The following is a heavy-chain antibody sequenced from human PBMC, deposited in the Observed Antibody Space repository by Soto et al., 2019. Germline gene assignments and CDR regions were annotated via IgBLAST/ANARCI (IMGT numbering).Heavy chain of an antibody. Sequence: QVQLVQSGAEVKKPGSSVKVSCKASGDTFSSYAISWVRQAPGQGLEWMGGIIPIFGTANYAQKFQGRVTITADESTSTAYMELSSLRSEETAVYYCARDDVDTAMPYGMDVWGQGTTVTVSS. V-gene: IGHV1-69*12. D-gene: IGHD5-18*01. CDR1: GDTFSSYA. J-gene: IGHJ6*02. CDR3: ARDDVDTAMPYGMDV. CDR2: IIPIFGTA.